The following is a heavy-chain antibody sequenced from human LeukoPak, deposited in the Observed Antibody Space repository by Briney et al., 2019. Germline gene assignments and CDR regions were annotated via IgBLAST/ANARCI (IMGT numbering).Heavy chain of an antibody. CDR3: ARGRGTTMVRGVITNYFDL. V-gene: IGHV1-2*02. CDR1: GYTFTAHY. Sequence: ASVKVSCRASGYTFTAHYIHWVRQAPGQGLEWMGWIDPNSGGTDYAQKFLGSVTMTGDTSINTAFMELSRLRSDDTAIYYCARGRGTTMVRGVITNYFDLWGRGSLVTVSS. D-gene: IGHD3-10*01. CDR2: IDPNSGGT. J-gene: IGHJ2*01.